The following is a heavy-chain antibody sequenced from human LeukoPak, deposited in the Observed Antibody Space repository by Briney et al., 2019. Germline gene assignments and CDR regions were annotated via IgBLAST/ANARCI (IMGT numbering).Heavy chain of an antibody. V-gene: IGHV3-13*01. CDR3: ARGGQQLGEFDC. CDR2: IGTAGDT. J-gene: IGHJ4*02. Sequence: AGGSLRLSCAASGFTFSSYDMHWVRQATGKGLEWVSAIGTAGDTYYPGSVKGRFTTSRENAKNSLYLQMNSLRAGDTAVYYCARGGQQLGEFDCWGQGTLVTVSS. CDR1: GFTFSSYD. D-gene: IGHD6-13*01.